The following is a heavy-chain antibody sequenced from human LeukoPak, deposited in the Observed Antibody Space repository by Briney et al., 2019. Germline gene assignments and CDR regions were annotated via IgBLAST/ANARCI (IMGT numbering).Heavy chain of an antibody. CDR2: IYPGDSDT. Sequence: GESLKISCKGSGYSSTSYWIGWVRQMPGKGLEWMGTIYPGDSDTRYSPSFQGQVTISADKSISTAYLQWSSLKASDTAMYYCARLTYDYVWGSYRQYFDYWGQGTLVTVSS. V-gene: IGHV5-51*01. CDR1: GYSSTSYW. CDR3: ARLTYDYVWGSYRQYFDY. D-gene: IGHD3-16*02. J-gene: IGHJ4*02.